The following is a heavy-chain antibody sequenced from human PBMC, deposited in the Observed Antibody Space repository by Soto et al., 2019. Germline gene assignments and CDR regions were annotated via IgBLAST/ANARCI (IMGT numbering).Heavy chain of an antibody. J-gene: IGHJ6*03. CDR1: GFTFSSYS. CDR3: ATAGGYCSSTSCYQDYMDV. Sequence: ESGGGLVKPGGSLRLSCAASGFTFSSYSMNWVRQAPGKGLEWVSSISSSSSYIYYADSVKGRFTISRDNAKNSLYLQMNSLRAEDTAVYYCATAGGYCSSTSCYQDYMDVWGKGTTVTVSS. D-gene: IGHD2-2*03. V-gene: IGHV3-21*01. CDR2: ISSSSSYI.